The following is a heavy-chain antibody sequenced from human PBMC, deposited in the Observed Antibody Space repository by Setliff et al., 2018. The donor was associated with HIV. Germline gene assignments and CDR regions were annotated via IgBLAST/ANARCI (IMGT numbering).Heavy chain of an antibody. CDR1: GGSFIGSSFQ. CDR3: ARGPPFAY. V-gene: IGHV4-39*07. Sequence: SETLSLTCTVSGGSFIGSSFQSTWIRQTPGKGLEWIADIAYSGTTMYTNYNPSLESRAIISEDTSRDQFFLKLTSVTADDTGIYYCARGPPFAYWGQGLRVTVSS. CDR2: IAYSGTTMYT. J-gene: IGHJ4*02.